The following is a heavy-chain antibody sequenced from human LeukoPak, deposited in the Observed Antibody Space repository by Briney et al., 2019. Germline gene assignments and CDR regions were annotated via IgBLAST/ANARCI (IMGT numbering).Heavy chain of an antibody. D-gene: IGHD3-10*01. J-gene: IGHJ1*01. CDR3: ASVWFGPTIHGYFQH. CDR2: IIPIFGTT. CDR1: GGAFSSYT. Sequence: RASVKVSCKASGGAFSSYTISWVRQAPGQGLEWMGGIIPIFGTTNYAHRFQGRVTISADESTSTAYMELSSLRSEDTAVYYCASVWFGPTIHGYFQHWGQGTLVTVS. V-gene: IGHV1-69*13.